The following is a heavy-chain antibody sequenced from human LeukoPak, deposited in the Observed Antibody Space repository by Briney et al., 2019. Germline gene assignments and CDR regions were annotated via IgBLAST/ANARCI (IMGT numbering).Heavy chain of an antibody. D-gene: IGHD3-9*01. V-gene: IGHV3-21*03. CDR3: TRDIDDVLTGDDAFDV. CDR1: GFTFSGYS. J-gene: IGHJ3*01. Sequence: PGGSLRLSCAGSGFTFSGYSLNWVRQAPGKGLEWVSSITSSGSSMYYADSVKGRFTISRDNAESSVYLQMNSLRVDDTGLYYCTRDIDDVLTGDDAFDVWGQGSVVTVSS. CDR2: ITSSGSSM.